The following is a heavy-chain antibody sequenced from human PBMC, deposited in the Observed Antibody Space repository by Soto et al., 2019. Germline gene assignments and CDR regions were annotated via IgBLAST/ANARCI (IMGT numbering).Heavy chain of an antibody. V-gene: IGHV3-33*01. J-gene: IGHJ4*02. CDR1: GFSFSTYG. Sequence: QVQLVESGGGVVQPGRSLRLSCAASGFSFSTYGMHWVRQAPGKGLEWVAVIWYDGSNKYYADSVKGRFTISRDDSKNTLYLQMNSLTAADTAVYYCARDYYDSNGYSRTHYWGQGTLVTVSS. CDR2: IWYDGSNK. CDR3: ARDYYDSNGYSRTHY. D-gene: IGHD3-22*01.